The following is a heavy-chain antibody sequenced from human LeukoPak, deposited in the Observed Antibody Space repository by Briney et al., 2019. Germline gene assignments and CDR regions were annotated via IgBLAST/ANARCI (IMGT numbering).Heavy chain of an antibody. CDR3: ARGRYGDYFFDY. J-gene: IGHJ4*02. Sequence: PGGSLRLSCAASGFTFTSYTMNWVRQAPGKGLEWCSYITGSSSAIYYADSVKGRFTISRDNAKNSLYLQMNSLRDEDTAVYYCARGRYGDYFFDYWGQGTLVTVSS. CDR1: GFTFTSYT. CDR2: ITGSSSAI. D-gene: IGHD4-17*01. V-gene: IGHV3-48*02.